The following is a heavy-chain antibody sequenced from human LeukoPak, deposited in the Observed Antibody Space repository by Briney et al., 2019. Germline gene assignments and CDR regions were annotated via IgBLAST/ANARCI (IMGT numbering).Heavy chain of an antibody. V-gene: IGHV4-39*01. CDR1: GGSISTYY. Sequence: PSETLSLTCTVSGGSISTYYWGWIRQPPGKGLEWIGSIYYSGSTYYNPSLKSRVTISVDTSKNQFSLKLSSVTAADTAVYYCARHRTMVRGVLVDYWGQGTLVTVSS. CDR3: ARHRTMVRGVLVDY. D-gene: IGHD3-10*01. CDR2: IYYSGST. J-gene: IGHJ4*02.